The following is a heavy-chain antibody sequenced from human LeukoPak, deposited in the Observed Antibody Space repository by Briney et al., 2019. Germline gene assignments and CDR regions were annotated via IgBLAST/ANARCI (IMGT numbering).Heavy chain of an antibody. CDR3: ARIITMIQRRAFDI. J-gene: IGHJ3*02. Sequence: SETLSLTCAVSGGSISSGSYYWGWIRQPPGKGLEGIGYIYYSGSTNYNPSLKSRVTISVDTSKNQFSLKLSPVPAAGTAVYYCARIITMIQRRAFDIWGQGTMVTVSS. D-gene: IGHD3-22*01. V-gene: IGHV4-61*01. CDR1: GGSISSGSYY. CDR2: IYYSGST.